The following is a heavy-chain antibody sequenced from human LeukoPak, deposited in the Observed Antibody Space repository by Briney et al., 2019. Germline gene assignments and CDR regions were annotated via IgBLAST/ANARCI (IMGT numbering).Heavy chain of an antibody. CDR1: GFTFDDYA. CDR3: AKDTGRYSSGWYDY. CDR2: ISWNSGSI. V-gene: IGHV3-9*01. Sequence: GRSLRLSCAASGFTFDDYAMHWVRQAPGKGLEWVSGISWNSGSIGYADSVKGRFTISRDNAKNSLYLQMNSLRAEDTALYYCAKDTGRYSSGWYDYWGQGTLVTVSS. D-gene: IGHD6-19*01. J-gene: IGHJ4*02.